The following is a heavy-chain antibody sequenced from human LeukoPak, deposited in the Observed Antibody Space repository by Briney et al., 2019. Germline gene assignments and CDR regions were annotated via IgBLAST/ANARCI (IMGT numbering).Heavy chain of an antibody. J-gene: IGHJ5*02. CDR2: ISSSSSTI. V-gene: IGHV3-48*01. D-gene: IGHD3-10*01. CDR3: ARDYYGSGSPRWFDP. Sequence: GGSLRLSCAASGFTFSSYSMNWVRQAPGKGLEWVSYISSSSSTIYYADSVKGRFAISRDNAKNSLYLQMNSLRAEDTAVYYCARDYYGSGSPRWFDPWGQGTLVTVSS. CDR1: GFTFSSYS.